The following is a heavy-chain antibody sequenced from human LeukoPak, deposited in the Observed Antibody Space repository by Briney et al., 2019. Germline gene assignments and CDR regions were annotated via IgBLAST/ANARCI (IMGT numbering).Heavy chain of an antibody. CDR2: ISAYNGNT. CDR1: GYTFTSYG. V-gene: IGHV1-18*01. CDR3: ARTGLRLGELSSNY. D-gene: IGHD3-16*02. Sequence: ASVKVSCNASGYTFTSYGISWVRQAPGQGLEWMGWISAYNGNTNYAQKLQGRVTMTTDTSTSTAYMELRSLRSDDTAVYYCARTGLRLGELSSNYWGQGTLVTVSS. J-gene: IGHJ4*02.